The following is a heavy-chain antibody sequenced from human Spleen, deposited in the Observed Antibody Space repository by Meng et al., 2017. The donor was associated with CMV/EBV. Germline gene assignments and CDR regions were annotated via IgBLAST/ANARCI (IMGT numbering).Heavy chain of an antibody. CDR3: ARSLRFLEWLSLDY. V-gene: IGHV3-30*02. J-gene: IGHJ4*02. Sequence: GESLKISCAASGFTFSSYGMHWVRQAPGKGLEWVAFIRYDENNKYYADSVKGRFTISRDNSKNTLYLQMNSLRAEDTAVYYCARSLRFLEWLSLDYWGQGTLVTVSS. CDR2: IRYDENNK. CDR1: GFTFSSYG. D-gene: IGHD3-3*01.